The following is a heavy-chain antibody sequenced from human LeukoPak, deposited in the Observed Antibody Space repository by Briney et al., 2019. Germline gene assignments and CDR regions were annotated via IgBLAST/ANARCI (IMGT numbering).Heavy chain of an antibody. CDR2: INGDGGST. CDR3: AKDIRDYDFWSGYFDY. Sequence: GGSLRLSCAASGFTFDDYAMHWVRQAPGKGLEWVSLINGDGGSTYYADSVKGRFTISRDNSKNSLYLQMNSLRTEDTALYYCAKDIRDYDFWSGYFDYWGQGTLVTVSS. CDR1: GFTFDDYA. V-gene: IGHV3-43*02. D-gene: IGHD3-3*01. J-gene: IGHJ4*02.